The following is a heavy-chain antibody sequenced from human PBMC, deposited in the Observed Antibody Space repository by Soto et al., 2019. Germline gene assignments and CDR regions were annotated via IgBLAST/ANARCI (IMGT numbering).Heavy chain of an antibody. J-gene: IGHJ6*02. V-gene: IGHV5-10-1*01. CDR3: ASTYCSSTSCYMSYYGMDV. CDR2: IDPSDSYT. D-gene: IGHD2-2*02. CDR1: GYIFTSYW. Sequence: WESLKISGNGSGYIFTSYWISWVRQMPGKGLEWMGRIDPSDSYTNYSPSFQGHVTISADKSISTAYLQWSSLKASDTAMYYCASTYCSSTSCYMSYYGMDVWGQGTTVTVSS.